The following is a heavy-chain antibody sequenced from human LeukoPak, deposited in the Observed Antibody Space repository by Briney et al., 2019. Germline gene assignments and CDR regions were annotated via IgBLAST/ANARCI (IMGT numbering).Heavy chain of an antibody. Sequence: GGSLSLSCAPSGFTLSSYAMSWVRHAPEGRLEWVSAIIGSGGMTYYADSVKGRYTNSSDNPKNTLYLPMNSLRAEDTAVYYCAKGTGTVTTGYYYYGMDVWGQGTTVIVSS. CDR2: IIGSGGMT. D-gene: IGHD4-17*01. V-gene: IGHV3-23*01. J-gene: IGHJ6*02. CDR1: GFTLSSYA. CDR3: AKGTGTVTTGYYYYGMDV.